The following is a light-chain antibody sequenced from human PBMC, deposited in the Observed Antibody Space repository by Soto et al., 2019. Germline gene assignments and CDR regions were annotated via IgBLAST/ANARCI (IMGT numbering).Light chain of an antibody. CDR2: YAS. CDR3: QQRSTWPVLT. J-gene: IGKJ4*01. V-gene: IGKV3-11*01. CDR1: QTVSRY. Sequence: VLTQSPATLSLSPGERATLSCRASQTVSRYLAWYQQKPGQAPRLLIYYASNRAAGIPARFSGSGSGTDYTLTISSLEPEDFVVYDCQQRSTWPVLTFGGGTKVEI.